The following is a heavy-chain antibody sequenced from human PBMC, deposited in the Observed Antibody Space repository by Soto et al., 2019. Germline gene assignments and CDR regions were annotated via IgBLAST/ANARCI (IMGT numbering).Heavy chain of an antibody. CDR2: IKSKTDGGTT. J-gene: IGHJ5*02. CDR1: GFTFSNAW. D-gene: IGHD3-22*01. V-gene: IGHV3-15*01. Sequence: GGSLRLSCAASGFTFSNAWMSWVRQAPGKGLEWVGRIKSKTDGGTTDYAAPVKGRFTISRDDSKNTLYLQMNSLKTEDTAVYYCTSDYYDSSGFIPWGQGTLVTVSS. CDR3: TSDYYDSSGFIP.